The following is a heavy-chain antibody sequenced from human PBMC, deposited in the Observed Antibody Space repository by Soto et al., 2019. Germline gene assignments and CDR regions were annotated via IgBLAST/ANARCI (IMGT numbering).Heavy chain of an antibody. CDR2: IKHTGDA. D-gene: IGHD5-18*01. CDR1: GDSIKTETW. J-gene: IGHJ4*02. Sequence: SETLSLTCAVSGDSIKTETWWSWLRQLPGTGLEWIGEIKHTGDANANPALRSRVSMSVDRTKNQFFLNLRSVSAADTAVYFCARGLNGYLHYFDYWGQGTLVTVSS. V-gene: IGHV4-4*02. CDR3: ARGLNGYLHYFDY.